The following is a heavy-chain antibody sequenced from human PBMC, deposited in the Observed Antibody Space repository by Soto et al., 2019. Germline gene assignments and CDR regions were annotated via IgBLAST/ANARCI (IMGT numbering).Heavy chain of an antibody. Sequence: SETLSLTCTVSGGSMRNYFWTWIRQPPGKGLEWIGYIHYSGTTSFFPSYNPSLRSRVTISEDTSKNQFSLKLSSVTTADTAVYFCAAGEASSRNLAPYYLDFWGQGTLVTVSS. J-gene: IGHJ4*02. CDR2: IHYSGTT. CDR1: GGSMRNYF. CDR3: AAGEASSRNLAPYYLDF. V-gene: IGHV4-59*01. D-gene: IGHD6-13*01.